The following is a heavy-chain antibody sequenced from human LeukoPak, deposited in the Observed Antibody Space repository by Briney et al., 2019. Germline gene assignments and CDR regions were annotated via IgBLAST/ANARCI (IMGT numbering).Heavy chain of an antibody. J-gene: IGHJ4*02. CDR2: ISDNTGNT. CDR3: AREVGIGTEGYFDS. V-gene: IGHV1-18*04. D-gene: IGHD1-1*01. CDR1: GYTFSSYS. Sequence: ASVKVSCKASGYTFSSYSVTWVRQAPGPGLEWMGWISDNTGNTNYVEDLQDRVTMTVDTSTRTVYLELTSLRADDTAVYYCAREVGIGTEGYFDSWGQGTLVTVSS.